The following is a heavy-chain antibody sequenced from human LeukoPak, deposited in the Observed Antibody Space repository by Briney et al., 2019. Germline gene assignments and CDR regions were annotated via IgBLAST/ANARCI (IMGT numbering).Heavy chain of an antibody. CDR1: GGSITSGYY. V-gene: IGHV4-38-2*02. CDR3: AREGGLRQNYYDSSGYYHWDRRATYNWFDP. D-gene: IGHD3-22*01. J-gene: IGHJ5*02. Sequence: SETLSLTCDVSGGSITSGYYWGWIRQPPGKGLEWIGSIYHSGSTHYNPSLNSRVTMSVDTSKNQVSLKLSSVTAADTAVYYCAREGGLRQNYYDSSGYYHWDRRATYNWFDPWGQGTLVTVSS. CDR2: IYHSGST.